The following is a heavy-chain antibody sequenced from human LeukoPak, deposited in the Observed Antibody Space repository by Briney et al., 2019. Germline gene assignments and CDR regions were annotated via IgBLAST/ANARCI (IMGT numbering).Heavy chain of an antibody. Sequence: SETLSLTCTVFGGYISSYYWSWIRQPPGKGLEWIGYIYYSGSTNYNPSLKSRVTISVDTSKNQFSLKLSSVTAADTAVYYCVRVVDRYAFDIWGQGTMVTVSS. V-gene: IGHV4-59*01. CDR2: IYYSGST. CDR3: VRVVDRYAFDI. CDR1: GGYISSYY. J-gene: IGHJ3*02. D-gene: IGHD1-14*01.